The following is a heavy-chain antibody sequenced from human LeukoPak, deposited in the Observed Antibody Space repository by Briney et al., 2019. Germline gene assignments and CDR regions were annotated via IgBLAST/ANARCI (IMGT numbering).Heavy chain of an antibody. J-gene: IGHJ4*02. V-gene: IGHV3-30-3*01. D-gene: IGHD6-19*01. CDR2: VSYADNNK. CDR3: APTGYSSGWPFDY. CDR1: GFTFSGYA. Sequence: GGSLRLSCAASGFTFSGYAMHWVRQAPGTGLEGMAVVSYADNNKYYADSVKGRFTISRENSKNTLYLQMNSLRAEDTAVYYCAPTGYSSGWPFDYWGQGTLVTASS.